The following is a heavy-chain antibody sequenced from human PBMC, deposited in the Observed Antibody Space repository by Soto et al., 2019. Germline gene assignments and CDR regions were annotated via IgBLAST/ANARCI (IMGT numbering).Heavy chain of an antibody. V-gene: IGHV3-30-3*01. J-gene: IGHJ6*02. CDR3: ARDGDRSVLTGYYGYYYYYGMDV. CDR1: GFTFSSYA. D-gene: IGHD3-9*01. Sequence: GGSLRLSCAASGFTFSSYAMHWVRQAPGKGLEWVAVISYDGSNKYYADSVKGRLTISRDNSKNTLCLQMNSLRAEDTAVYYCARDGDRSVLTGYYGYYYYYGMDVWGQGTTVTVSS. CDR2: ISYDGSNK.